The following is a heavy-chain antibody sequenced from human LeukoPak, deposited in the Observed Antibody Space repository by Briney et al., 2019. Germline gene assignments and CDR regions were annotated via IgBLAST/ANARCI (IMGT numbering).Heavy chain of an antibody. D-gene: IGHD3-9*01. J-gene: IGHJ4*02. CDR1: GGTFSSYA. CDR3: ARFDYDILTGYIRNYFDY. Sequence: ASVKVSCKASGGTFSSYAISWVRQAPGQGLEWMGRIIPILGIANYAQKFQGRVTITADKSTSTAYMELSSLRSEDTAVYYCARFDYDILTGYIRNYFDYWGQGTLVTVSS. CDR2: IIPILGIA. V-gene: IGHV1-69*04.